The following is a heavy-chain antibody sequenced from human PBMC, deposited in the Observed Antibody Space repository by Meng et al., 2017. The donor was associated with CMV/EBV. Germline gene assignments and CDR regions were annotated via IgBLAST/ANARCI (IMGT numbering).Heavy chain of an antibody. D-gene: IGHD5-24*01. CDR1: GFTFSSYW. V-gene: IGHV3-74*01. Sequence: GGSLRLFCAASGFTFSSYWMHWVRQAPGKGLVWVSRINSDGSSTSYSDSVKGRFTISRDNAKNSLYLQMNSLRAEDTAVYYCARWGRWLQFFDYWGQGTLVTVSS. CDR2: INSDGSST. J-gene: IGHJ4*02. CDR3: ARWGRWLQFFDY.